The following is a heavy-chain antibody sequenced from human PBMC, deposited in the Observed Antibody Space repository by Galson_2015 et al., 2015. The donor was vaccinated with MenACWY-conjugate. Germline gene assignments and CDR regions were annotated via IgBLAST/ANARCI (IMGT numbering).Heavy chain of an antibody. CDR1: GFTFTRSA. CDR3: AADVTAAMEPYLDP. J-gene: IGHJ5*02. CDR2: IVVGSGNV. Sequence: SVKVSCKASGFTFTRSAVQWVRQTRGQRLEWIGWIVVGSGNVNYAQNFQERVTMSRDMSISTAYMELSSLRSEDTAVYYCAADVTAAMEPYLDPWGQGTLVIVSS. V-gene: IGHV1-58*01. D-gene: IGHD2-2*01.